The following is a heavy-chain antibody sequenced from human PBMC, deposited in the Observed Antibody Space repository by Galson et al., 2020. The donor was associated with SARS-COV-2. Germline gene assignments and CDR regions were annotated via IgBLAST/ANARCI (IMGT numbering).Heavy chain of an antibody. D-gene: IGHD2-15*01. J-gene: IGHJ3*02. CDR1: GYSISSGYY. CDR3: ARSGAGYCSGGSCYELGAFDI. Sequence: SETLSLTCTVSGYSISSGYYWGWIRQPPGKGLEWSGSIYHSGSTYYNPSLKSRVTIAVDTSKNQFSLKLSSVTAADTAVYYCARSGAGYCSGGSCYELGAFDIWGQGTMVTVSS. CDR2: IYHSGST. V-gene: IGHV4-38-2*02.